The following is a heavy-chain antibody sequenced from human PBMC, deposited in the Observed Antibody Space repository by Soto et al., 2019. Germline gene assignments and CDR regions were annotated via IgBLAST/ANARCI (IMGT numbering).Heavy chain of an antibody. V-gene: IGHV4-59*01. D-gene: IGHD1-1*01. CDR2: IYYSGST. Sequence: SETLSLTCTVSGGSISSYYWSWIRQPPGKGLEWIGYIYYSGSTNYNPSLKSRVTISVDTSKNQFSLKLSSVTAADTAMYYCAWGEDRRHFQHWGQGTLDPVSS. CDR3: AWGEDRRHFQH. CDR1: GGSISSYY. J-gene: IGHJ1*01.